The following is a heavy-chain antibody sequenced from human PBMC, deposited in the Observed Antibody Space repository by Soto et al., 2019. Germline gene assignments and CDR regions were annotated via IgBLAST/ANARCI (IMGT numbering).Heavy chain of an antibody. J-gene: IGHJ6*02. CDR2: ISGSGGST. CDR3: AKDQTVDQLYDSGDYRDYYYGMDF. CDR1: GFTFSSYA. V-gene: IGHV3-23*01. Sequence: EVQLLESGGGLVQPGGSLRLSCAASGFTFSSYAMSWVRQAPGKGLEWVSAISGSGGSTYYADSVKGRFTISRDNSTNPRYLQMNSLRAEDTAVYYCAKDQTVDQLYDSGDYRDYYYGMDFWGQGTTVTVSS. D-gene: IGHD4-17*01.